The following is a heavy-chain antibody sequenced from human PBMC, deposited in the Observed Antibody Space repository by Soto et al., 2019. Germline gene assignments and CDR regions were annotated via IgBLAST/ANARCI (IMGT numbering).Heavy chain of an antibody. D-gene: IGHD6-19*01. V-gene: IGHV3-9*01. J-gene: IGHJ6*02. CDR1: GFTFDDYA. CDR2: ISWNSGSI. Sequence: EVQLVESGGGLVQPGRSLRLSCAASGFTFDDYAMHWVRQAPGKGLEWVSGISWNSGSIGYADSVKGRFTISRDNAKNALYLQMNSLRAEDTALYYCAKELGSGPTRVYGMDVWGQGTTVTVSS. CDR3: AKELGSGPTRVYGMDV.